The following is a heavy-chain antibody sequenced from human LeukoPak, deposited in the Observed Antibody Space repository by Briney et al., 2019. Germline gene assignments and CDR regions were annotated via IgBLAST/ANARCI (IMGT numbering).Heavy chain of an antibody. Sequence: GGSLRLSCAASGFPFSTYGMHWVRQAPGKGLEWVAVIWYDGSNKYYADSVKGRFTISRDNSKNTLYLQMNSLRAEDTAVYYCAKAPSGTPYQFDYWGQGTLVTGSS. D-gene: IGHD3-10*01. CDR3: AKAPSGTPYQFDY. V-gene: IGHV3-33*06. CDR2: IWYDGSNK. J-gene: IGHJ4*02. CDR1: GFPFSTYG.